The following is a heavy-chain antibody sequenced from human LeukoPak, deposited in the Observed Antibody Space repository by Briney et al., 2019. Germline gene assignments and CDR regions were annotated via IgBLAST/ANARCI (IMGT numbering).Heavy chain of an antibody. Sequence: GGSLRLSCAASGFTFDDYAMHWVRQAPGKGLEWVSGISWNSGSIGYADSVKGRFTISRDNAKNSLYLQMNSLRAEDTALYYCAKDMGPRWEQGGDAFDIWGQGTMVTVSS. CDR2: ISWNSGSI. V-gene: IGHV3-9*01. D-gene: IGHD1-26*01. J-gene: IGHJ3*02. CDR1: GFTFDDYA. CDR3: AKDMGPRWEQGGDAFDI.